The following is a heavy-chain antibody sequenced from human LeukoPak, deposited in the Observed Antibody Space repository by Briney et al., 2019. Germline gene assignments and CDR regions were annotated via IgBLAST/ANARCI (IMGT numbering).Heavy chain of an antibody. D-gene: IGHD5-18*01. V-gene: IGHV4-39*07. CDR2: INHSGST. CDR3: AKAGSEYSYSSY. Sequence: SETLSLTCTVSGGSISTSNYYWGWIRQPPGKGLEWIGEINHSGSTNYNPSLKSRVTISVDTSKNQFSLKLSSVTAADTAVYYCAKAGSEYSYSSYWGQGTLVTVSS. CDR1: GGSISTSNYY. J-gene: IGHJ4*02.